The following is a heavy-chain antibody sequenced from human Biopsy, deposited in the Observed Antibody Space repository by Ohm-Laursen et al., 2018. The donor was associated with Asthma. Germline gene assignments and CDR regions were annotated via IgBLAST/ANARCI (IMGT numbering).Heavy chain of an antibody. V-gene: IGHV4-59*07. CDR1: GGSISGYY. Sequence: SDTLSLTWSVSGGSISGYYWSWIRQAPGKGLEWIGYVSYSFEYSGSTNYNPSLKSRVTISVDTSKNQFSLTLGSVTAADTAIYYCSRNKIDDGIYFDDWGLGTLVTVSS. D-gene: IGHD4-23*01. CDR2: VSYSFEYSGST. J-gene: IGHJ4*02. CDR3: SRNKIDDGIYFDD.